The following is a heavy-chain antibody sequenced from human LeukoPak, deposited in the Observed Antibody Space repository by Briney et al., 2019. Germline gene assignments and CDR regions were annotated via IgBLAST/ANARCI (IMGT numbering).Heavy chain of an antibody. V-gene: IGHV4-31*03. CDR3: ARDSSGRSDAFDI. J-gene: IGHJ3*02. D-gene: IGHD3-22*01. Sequence: PSETLSLTCTASGGSISSGGYYWSWIRQHPGEGLEWIGYIYYSGSTYYNPSLKSRVTISVDTSKNQFSLKLSSVTAADTAVYYCARDSSGRSDAFDIWGQGTMVTVSS. CDR2: IYYSGST. CDR1: GGSISSGGYY.